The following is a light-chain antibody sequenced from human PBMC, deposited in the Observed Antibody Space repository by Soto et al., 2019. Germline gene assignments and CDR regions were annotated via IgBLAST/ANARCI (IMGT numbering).Light chain of an antibody. CDR2: DAS. Sequence: DIQMTQSPSTLSASVGDRVTITCRASQSISSWLAWYQQKPGRAPKLLIFDASSLESGAPSRFSGSGSGTEFTFTISSLQPNDLATYYCLQYSTYSQTFGQGTKVEIE. CDR3: LQYSTYSQT. V-gene: IGKV1-5*01. J-gene: IGKJ1*01. CDR1: QSISSW.